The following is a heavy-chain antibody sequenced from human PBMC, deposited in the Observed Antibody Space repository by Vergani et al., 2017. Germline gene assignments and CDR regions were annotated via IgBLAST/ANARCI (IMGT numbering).Heavy chain of an antibody. J-gene: IGHJ4*02. V-gene: IGHV1-46*03. CDR3: AKDVRDYNLGSGTYSTTFGY. CDR1: GYSFSNHY. CDR2: INPHNGGT. D-gene: IGHD3-10*01. Sequence: QVQLVQSGAEVKKPGASVRVSCKASGYSFSNHYIHWVRQAPGQGLEWMGIINPHNGGTTYAQKFEGRVTMTEETSTNTIFLELSSLRSEDTGVYFCAKDVRDYNLGSGTYSTTFGYWGQGTLVTVSS.